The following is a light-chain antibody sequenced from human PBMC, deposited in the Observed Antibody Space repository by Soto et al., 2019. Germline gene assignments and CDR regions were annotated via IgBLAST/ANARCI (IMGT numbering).Light chain of an antibody. V-gene: IGLV1-40*01. Sequence: QSVLTQPPSVSGAPCQRVTISCTGSSSKIGAGYDVHWYQQLPGTAPKLLIYGNSNRPSGVPDRFSGSKSGTSASLAITGLQAEYDVYYYSESYDSSRGGSYVVGPVTEVTVL. CDR3: ESYDSSRGGSYV. CDR2: GNS. J-gene: IGLJ1*01. CDR1: SSKIGAGYD.